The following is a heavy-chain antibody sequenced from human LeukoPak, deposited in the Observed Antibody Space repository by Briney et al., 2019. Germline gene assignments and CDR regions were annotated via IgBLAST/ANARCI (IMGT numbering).Heavy chain of an antibody. J-gene: IGHJ6*04. Sequence: ASVKVSCKASGGTFSSYAISWVRQAPGQGLEWMGGIIPIFGTANYAQKFQGRVTITADESTSTAYMELSSLRSEDTAVYYCARDQGFSRVDFYGMGVWAKGPRSPSPQ. CDR3: ARDQGFSRVDFYGMGV. V-gene: IGHV1-69*13. CDR2: IIPIFGTA. D-gene: IGHD5-12*01. CDR1: GGTFSSYA.